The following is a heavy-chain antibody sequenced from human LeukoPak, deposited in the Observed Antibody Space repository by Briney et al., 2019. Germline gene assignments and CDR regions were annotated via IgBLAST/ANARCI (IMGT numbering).Heavy chain of an antibody. CDR2: ISSSSSYI. D-gene: IGHD5-18*01. CDR1: GFTFSTYS. J-gene: IGHJ5*02. Sequence: GGSLRLSCAASGFTFSTYSMNWVRQAPGKGLEWVSSISSSSSYIYYADSVKGRFTISRDNAKNSLYLQMNSLRAEDTAVYYCALIQLWLREEGWFDPWGQGTLVTVSS. CDR3: ALIQLWLREEGWFDP. V-gene: IGHV3-21*01.